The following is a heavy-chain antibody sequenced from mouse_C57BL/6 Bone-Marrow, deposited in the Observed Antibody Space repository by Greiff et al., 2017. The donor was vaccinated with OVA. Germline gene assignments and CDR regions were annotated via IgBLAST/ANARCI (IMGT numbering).Heavy chain of an antibody. Sequence: QVQLQQPGAELVMPGASVKLSCKASGYTFTSYWMHWVKQRPGQGLEWIGEIDPSDSYTNYNQKFKGKSTLTVDKSSSTAYMQLSSLTSEDTAIYYCAPGSPAYWGQGTLVTVSA. CDR1: GYTFTSYW. V-gene: IGHV1-69*01. J-gene: IGHJ3*01. CDR3: APGSPAY. CDR2: IDPSDSYT.